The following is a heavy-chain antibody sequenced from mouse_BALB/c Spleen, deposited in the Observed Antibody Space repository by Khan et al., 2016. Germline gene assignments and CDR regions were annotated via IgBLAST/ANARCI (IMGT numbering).Heavy chain of an antibody. CDR1: GYTFTNYW. CDR3: ARGGYDYDGGAWFAY. J-gene: IGHJ3*01. V-gene: IGHV1-63*02. CDR2: IYPGGGYT. D-gene: IGHD2-4*01. Sequence: QVQLQQSGAELVRPGTSVKMSCKVAGYTFTNYWIGWVKQRPGHGLEWIGDIYPGGGYTNYNEKFKGKATLTADTSSSTAYMQLSSLTSEDSAIHDWARGGYDYDGGAWFAYWGQGTLVTVSA.